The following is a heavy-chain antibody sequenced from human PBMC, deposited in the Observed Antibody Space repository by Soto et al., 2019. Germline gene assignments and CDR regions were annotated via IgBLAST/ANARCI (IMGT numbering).Heavy chain of an antibody. CDR3: ARLVYATRLNYMYFDF. Sequence: SETLSLTCAVSGVSLTSGNWWTWVRQSPQRGLEYIGEIFHDGTANYYPSFERRVAMSVDTSRNQFSLKLTSVTAADTAVYFCARLVYATRLNYMYFDFWGPGTLVTVSS. J-gene: IGHJ4*02. CDR2: IFHDGTA. V-gene: IGHV4-4*02. D-gene: IGHD2-2*01. CDR1: GVSLTSGNW.